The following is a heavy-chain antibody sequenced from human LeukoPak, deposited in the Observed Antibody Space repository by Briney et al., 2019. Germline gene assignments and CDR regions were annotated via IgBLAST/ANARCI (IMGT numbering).Heavy chain of an antibody. V-gene: IGHV4-34*12. CDR3: ATLYLVNAFDI. CDR2: IIDSGTT. Sequence: SETLSLTCGVSGGSFSGYFWTWIRQPPGKGLEWIGEIIDSGTTNYNPSLESRVAMSVDTSKNQVSLRLSSVTAADTAVYYCATLYLVNAFDIWGPGALVTVSS. J-gene: IGHJ3*02. CDR1: GGSFSGYF. D-gene: IGHD2-2*02.